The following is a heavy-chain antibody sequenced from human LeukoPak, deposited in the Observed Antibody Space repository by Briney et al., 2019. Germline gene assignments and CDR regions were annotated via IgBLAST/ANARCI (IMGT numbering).Heavy chain of an antibody. CDR1: GFTFSSYA. D-gene: IGHD3-16*01. Sequence: GGSLRLFCAASGFTFSSYAMHWVRQAPGKGLEWVAVISYDGSNKYYADSVKGRFTISRDNSKNTLYLQMNSLRAEDTAVYYCAKDMILARFDPWGQGTLVTVSS. J-gene: IGHJ5*02. CDR2: ISYDGSNK. CDR3: AKDMILARFDP. V-gene: IGHV3-30-3*01.